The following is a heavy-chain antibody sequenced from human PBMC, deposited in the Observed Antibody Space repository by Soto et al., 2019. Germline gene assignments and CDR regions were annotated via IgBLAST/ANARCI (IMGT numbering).Heavy chain of an antibody. Sequence: SETLSLTCNCSGCSISISSYYWGWIRQPPGKGLEWIGRIYYSGSTYYNPSVKSRVTISVDTSKNQFSLKLSSVTAADTAVYYCARHGLGYCSGGSCYEGDYYYGMDVWGQGTTVT. D-gene: IGHD2-15*01. J-gene: IGHJ6*02. CDR3: ARHGLGYCSGGSCYEGDYYYGMDV. CDR2: IYYSGST. V-gene: IGHV4-39*01. CDR1: GCSISISSYY.